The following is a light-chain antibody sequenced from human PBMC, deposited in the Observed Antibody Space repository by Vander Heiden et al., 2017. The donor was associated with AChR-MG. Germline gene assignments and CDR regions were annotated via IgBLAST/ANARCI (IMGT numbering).Light chain of an antibody. J-gene: IGLJ2*01. CDR3: AAWDDSLNGPV. Sequence: QSVLPQPPSASGTPGQRVTIPCSGSSTNIGSNTVNWYQRLPGTAPKLLLYSNHQRPSGVPDRFSGSKSGTSASLAISGLQSEDEADYYCAAWDDSLNGPVFGGGTKLTVL. V-gene: IGLV1-44*01. CDR2: SNH. CDR1: STNIGSNT.